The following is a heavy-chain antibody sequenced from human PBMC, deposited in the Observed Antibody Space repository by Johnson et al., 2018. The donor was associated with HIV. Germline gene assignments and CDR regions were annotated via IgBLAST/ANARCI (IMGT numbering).Heavy chain of an antibody. Sequence: QVQLVESGGGVVQPGRSLRLSCAASGFTFSSFGMHWVRQAPGKGLEWVAVVSDHGRTTYFADSVKGRFTISRDNSKNTLYLQLNSLRAEDTALYYCARDRCSSTTCLDAFDIWGQGTMVTVSS. J-gene: IGHJ3*02. V-gene: IGHV3-30*03. CDR3: ARDRCSSTTCLDAFDI. CDR2: VSDHGRTT. D-gene: IGHD2-2*01. CDR1: GFTFSSFG.